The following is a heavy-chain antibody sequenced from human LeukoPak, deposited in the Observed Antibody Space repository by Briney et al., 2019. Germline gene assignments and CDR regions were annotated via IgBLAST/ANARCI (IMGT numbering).Heavy chain of an antibody. Sequence: PGGSLRLSCAASGFTFSDYYMIWIRQAPGKGLECVSYISSSGRNIYYADSVKGRFTISRDNARNSLYLQMTSLRAGDTAVFYCSRGKYTAAFDIWGQGTMVTVSS. D-gene: IGHD5-18*01. CDR1: GFTFSDYY. J-gene: IGHJ3*02. CDR3: SRGKYTAAFDI. CDR2: ISSSGRNI. V-gene: IGHV3-11*04.